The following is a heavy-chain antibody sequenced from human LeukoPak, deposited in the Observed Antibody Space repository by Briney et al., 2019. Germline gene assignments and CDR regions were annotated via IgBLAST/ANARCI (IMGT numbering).Heavy chain of an antibody. CDR3: AKDAAGDTFLDS. Sequence: GGSLRLSCAASGFTFTKYGMHWVRQAPDKGPEWVAFMRSDESSTHYADSVKGRFAISRDNSKNMLYLQMNRLRSEDTAIYYCAKDAAGDTFLDSWGQGVLVTVSS. D-gene: IGHD5-18*01. V-gene: IGHV3-30*02. CDR2: MRSDESST. CDR1: GFTFTKYG. J-gene: IGHJ4*02.